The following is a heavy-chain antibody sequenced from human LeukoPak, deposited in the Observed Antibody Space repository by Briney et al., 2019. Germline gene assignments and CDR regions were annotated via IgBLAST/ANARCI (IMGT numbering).Heavy chain of an antibody. Sequence: GGSLRLSCAASGFTFSNAWISWVRQAPGKGLEWVGRIKSKTDGGTTDYAAPVKGRFTISRDDSKNTLYLQMNSLKTEDTAVYYCTTLSQRITMVRGVEDDAFDIWGQGTMVTVSS. V-gene: IGHV3-15*01. CDR1: GFTFSNAW. J-gene: IGHJ3*02. CDR2: IKSKTDGGTT. CDR3: TTLSQRITMVRGVEDDAFDI. D-gene: IGHD3-10*01.